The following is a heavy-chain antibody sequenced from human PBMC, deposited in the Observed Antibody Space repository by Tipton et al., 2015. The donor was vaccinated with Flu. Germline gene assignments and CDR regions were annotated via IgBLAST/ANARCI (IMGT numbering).Heavy chain of an antibody. CDR3: ARDRGYSCFDY. D-gene: IGHD5-12*01. CDR1: GFSFSSYW. Sequence: LRLSCAASGFSFSSYWMSWVRQAPGKGLEWVANMNQDGSEKNYMDAVKGRFSISRDNAKNSVYLQMNSLRAGDTAVYYCARDRGYSCFDYWGLGNLVTVSS. V-gene: IGHV3-7*01. J-gene: IGHJ4*02. CDR2: MNQDGSEK.